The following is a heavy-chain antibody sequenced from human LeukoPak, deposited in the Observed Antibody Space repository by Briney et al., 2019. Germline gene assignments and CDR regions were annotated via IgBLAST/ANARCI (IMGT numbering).Heavy chain of an antibody. CDR1: GFTFSSYG. CDR3: ARGYSSGWSIFDY. CDR2: IWYDGSNK. V-gene: IGHV3-33*01. Sequence: GGSLRLSCAASGFTFSSYGMHWVRQAPGKGLEWVAVIWYDGSNKYYADSVKGRFTISRDNSKNTLYLQMNSLRAEDTAVYYCARGYSSGWSIFDYWGQGALVTVSS. J-gene: IGHJ4*02. D-gene: IGHD6-19*01.